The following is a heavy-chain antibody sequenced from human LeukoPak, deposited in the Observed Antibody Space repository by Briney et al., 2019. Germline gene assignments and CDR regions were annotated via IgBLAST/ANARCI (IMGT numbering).Heavy chain of an antibody. CDR3: AGTSITIFGVVISVGAFDI. Sequence: GGSLRLSCAASGFTFSSYWMSWVRQAPGKGLEWVANIKQDGSEKYYVDSVKGRFTISRDNAKNSLYLQMSSLRAEDTAVYYCAGTSITIFGVVISVGAFDIWGQGTMVTVSS. J-gene: IGHJ3*02. D-gene: IGHD3-3*01. CDR1: GFTFSSYW. CDR2: IKQDGSEK. V-gene: IGHV3-7*01.